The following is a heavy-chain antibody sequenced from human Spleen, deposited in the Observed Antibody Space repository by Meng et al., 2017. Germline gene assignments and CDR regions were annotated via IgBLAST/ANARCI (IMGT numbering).Heavy chain of an antibody. CDR2: INHSGST. J-gene: IGHJ5*02. CDR3: ARGPIAAAGRAYYWFDP. Sequence: QVELPESGPGLVKPSGTLSLPCAVSGGSINSDNWWSWVRQPPGKGLEWIGEINHSGSTNYNPSLKSRVTISVDTSKNQFSLKLSSVTAADTAVYYCARGPIAAAGRAYYWFDPWGQGTLVTVSS. CDR1: GGSINSDNW. V-gene: IGHV4-4*02. D-gene: IGHD6-13*01.